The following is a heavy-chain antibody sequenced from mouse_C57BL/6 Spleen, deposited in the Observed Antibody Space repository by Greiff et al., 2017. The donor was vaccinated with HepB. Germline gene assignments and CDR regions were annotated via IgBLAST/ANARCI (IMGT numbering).Heavy chain of an antibody. V-gene: IGHV5-4*01. Sequence: EVHLVESGGGLVKPGGSLKLSCAASGFTFSSYAMSWVRQTPEKRLEWVATISDGGSYTYYPDNVKGRFTISRDNAKNNLYLQMSHLKSEDTAMYYCARDYDYDGDAMDYWGQGTSVTVSS. J-gene: IGHJ4*01. CDR1: GFTFSSYA. CDR3: ARDYDYDGDAMDY. D-gene: IGHD2-4*01. CDR2: ISDGGSYT.